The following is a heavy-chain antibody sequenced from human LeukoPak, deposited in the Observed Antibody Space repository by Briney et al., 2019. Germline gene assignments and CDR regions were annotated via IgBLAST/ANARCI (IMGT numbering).Heavy chain of an antibody. CDR1: GYTFTSYD. D-gene: IGHD3-3*01. Sequence: ASVKVSCKASGYTFTSYDINWVRQATGQGLEWMGWMNPNSGNTGYAQKFQGRVTITRNTSISTAYMELSSLRSEDTAVYYCARVRRRAHYDFWSGYSRIFDYWGQGTLVTVSS. J-gene: IGHJ4*02. CDR2: MNPNSGNT. CDR3: ARVRRRAHYDFWSGYSRIFDY. V-gene: IGHV1-8*03.